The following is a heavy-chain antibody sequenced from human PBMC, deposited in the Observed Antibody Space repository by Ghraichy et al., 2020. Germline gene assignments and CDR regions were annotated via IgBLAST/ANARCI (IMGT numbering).Heavy chain of an antibody. CDR1: GFTFSSYA. Sequence: GGSLRLSCAASGFTFSSYAMSWVRQAPGKGLEWVSAISGSGGSTYYADSVKGRFTISRDNSKNTLCLQMNSLRAEDTAVYYCAKDLHDYVWGSYSRLDAFDIWGQGTMVTVSS. CDR2: ISGSGGST. CDR3: AKDLHDYVWGSYSRLDAFDI. V-gene: IGHV3-23*01. J-gene: IGHJ3*02. D-gene: IGHD3-16*01.